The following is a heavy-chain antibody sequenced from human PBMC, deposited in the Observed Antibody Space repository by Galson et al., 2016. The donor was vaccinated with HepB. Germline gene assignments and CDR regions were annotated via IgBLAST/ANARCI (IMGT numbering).Heavy chain of an antibody. CDR1: GYTFTGYY. Sequence: SVKVSCKASGYTFTGYYIHWVRQAPGQGLEWMGWIDPYSGGTTYAQKFQGRVTMTRDTSITTAYMELYSLRSDDTAVYYCAVLENIVVVVDSIRVDPWGQGTLVTVSS. CDR3: AVLENIVVVVDSIRVDP. J-gene: IGHJ5*02. V-gene: IGHV1-2*02. CDR2: IDPYSGGT. D-gene: IGHD2-15*01.